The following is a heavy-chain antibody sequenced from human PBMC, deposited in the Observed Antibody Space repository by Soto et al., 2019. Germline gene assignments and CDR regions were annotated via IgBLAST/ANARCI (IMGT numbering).Heavy chain of an antibody. CDR3: ARDRSTYGGGGTGEVKENWFDP. Sequence: PSETLSLTCSVSGGSISRYYWSWIRHPPGKGLEWIGYAYYSGDTGYNPSLKSRVTMAVDTSKNQVSLKLSSVTAADTAVYYCARDRSTYGGGGTGEVKENWFDPWGQGALVTVSS. D-gene: IGHD2-8*01. CDR2: AYYSGDT. CDR1: GGSISRYY. J-gene: IGHJ5*02. V-gene: IGHV4-59*01.